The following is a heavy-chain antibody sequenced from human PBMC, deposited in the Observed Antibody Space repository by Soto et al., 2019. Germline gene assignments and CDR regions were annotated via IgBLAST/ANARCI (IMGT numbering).Heavy chain of an antibody. CDR1: GYTFTGYY. J-gene: IGHJ3*02. D-gene: IGHD2-21*02. Sequence: QVQLVQSGAEVKKPGASVKVSCKASGYTFTGYYMHWVRQAPGHGLEWMGWINPNSGGTNYAQKFQGRVTMTRDTSISTAYMALSRLRSDDTAVYYCATELNCGGDCYALDAFDIWGQGTMVTVSS. CDR3: ATELNCGGDCYALDAFDI. V-gene: IGHV1-2*02. CDR2: INPNSGGT.